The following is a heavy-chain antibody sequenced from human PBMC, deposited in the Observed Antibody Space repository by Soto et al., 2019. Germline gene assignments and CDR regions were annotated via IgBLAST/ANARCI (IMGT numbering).Heavy chain of an antibody. CDR1: GGSISSATYY. Sequence: QVQLQESGPGLVKPSQTLSLTCTVSGGSISSATYYWGWIRQHPGKCLEWIGYIYYSGSTYYNPALTRRATMSVDTSKNQLSLKLSSVTAADTAVYYCAIGFARWQFYFDYWGQGTLVTVSS. D-gene: IGHD2-15*01. J-gene: IGHJ4*02. V-gene: IGHV4-31*03. CDR2: IYYSGST. CDR3: AIGFARWQFYFDY.